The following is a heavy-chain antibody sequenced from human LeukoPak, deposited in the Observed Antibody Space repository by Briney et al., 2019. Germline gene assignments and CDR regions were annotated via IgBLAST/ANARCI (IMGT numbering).Heavy chain of an antibody. D-gene: IGHD5-12*01. J-gene: IGHJ3*02. Sequence: QTGGSLRLSCAASGFTFDDYAMHWVRQAPGKGLEWVSGINWNSGSIGYADSVKGRFTISRDNAKNSLYLQMNSLRAEDTALYYCAKDRYSGLDAFDIWGQGTMVTVSS. CDR2: INWNSGSI. V-gene: IGHV3-9*01. CDR3: AKDRYSGLDAFDI. CDR1: GFTFDDYA.